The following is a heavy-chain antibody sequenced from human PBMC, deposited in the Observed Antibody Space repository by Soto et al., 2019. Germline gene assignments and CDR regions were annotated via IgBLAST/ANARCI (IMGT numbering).Heavy chain of an antibody. CDR1: GGSISSSNW. V-gene: IGHV4-4*02. D-gene: IGHD3-22*01. Sequence: QVQLQESGPGLVKPSGTLSLTCAVSGGSISSSNWWSWVRQPPGKGLAWIGEIYHSGSNNYNPSLKSRVTISVDKSKNQFSLKLSSVTAADTAVYYCASKTKYYYDSSGYYSAGFDPWGQGTLVTVSS. CDR2: IYHSGSN. J-gene: IGHJ5*02. CDR3: ASKTKYYYDSSGYYSAGFDP.